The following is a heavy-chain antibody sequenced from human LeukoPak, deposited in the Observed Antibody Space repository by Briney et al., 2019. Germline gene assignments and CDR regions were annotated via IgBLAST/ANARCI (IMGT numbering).Heavy chain of an antibody. CDR1: GFTFSSYA. J-gene: IGHJ5*02. V-gene: IGHV3-23*01. Sequence: QPGGSLRLSCAASGFTFSSYAMSWVRQAPGKGLEWVSAISGSGGSTYYADSVKGRFTISRDNSKDTLYLQMNSLRAEDTAVYYCAKEVDSSGYYYTQTNWFDPWGQGTLVTVSS. CDR3: AKEVDSSGYYYTQTNWFDP. D-gene: IGHD3-22*01. CDR2: ISGSGGST.